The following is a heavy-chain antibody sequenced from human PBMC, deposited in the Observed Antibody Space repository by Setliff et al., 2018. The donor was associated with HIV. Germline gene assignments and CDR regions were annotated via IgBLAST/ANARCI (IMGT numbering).Heavy chain of an antibody. V-gene: IGHV4-31*03. Sequence: SETLSLTCTVSGGSISSGGYYWSWIRQHPGKGLEWIGHIYYSGSSGSTYYNPSLKSRVTISLDTSKMQFSLHLTSVTAADTAVYYCATLDPSGGNFLAYWGQGTLVTVSS. J-gene: IGHJ4*02. CDR3: ATLDPSGGNFLAY. CDR1: GGSISSGGYY. D-gene: IGHD2-21*02. CDR2: IYYSGSSGST.